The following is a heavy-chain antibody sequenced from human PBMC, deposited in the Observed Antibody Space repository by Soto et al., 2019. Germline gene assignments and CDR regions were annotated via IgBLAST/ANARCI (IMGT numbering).Heavy chain of an antibody. D-gene: IGHD3-10*01. V-gene: IGHV3-7*01. Sequence: EVQLVESGGGLVQPGGSLRLSCAASGFTFSTYWMSWVRQAPGKGLEWVANIKQDGREKYYVDSVKGRFTISRDNAKNSLYLQMDSLRAEDTAVYYCARDRLGAGTGVDYWGQGTLVTVSS. CDR2: IKQDGREK. CDR3: ARDRLGAGTGVDY. J-gene: IGHJ4*02. CDR1: GFTFSTYW.